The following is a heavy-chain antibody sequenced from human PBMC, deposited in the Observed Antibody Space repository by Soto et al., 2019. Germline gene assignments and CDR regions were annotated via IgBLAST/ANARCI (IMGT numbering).Heavy chain of an antibody. CDR3: GGKVVVVAATRHAFDI. CDR2: INHSGST. J-gene: IGHJ3*02. CDR1: GGSFSGYY. D-gene: IGHD2-15*01. Sequence: HSETLSLTCAVYGGSFSGYYWSWIRQPPGKGLEWIGEINHSGSTNYNPSLKSRVTISVDTSKNQFSLKLSSVTAADTAVYYCGGKVVVVAATRHAFDIWGQGTMVTV. V-gene: IGHV4-34*01.